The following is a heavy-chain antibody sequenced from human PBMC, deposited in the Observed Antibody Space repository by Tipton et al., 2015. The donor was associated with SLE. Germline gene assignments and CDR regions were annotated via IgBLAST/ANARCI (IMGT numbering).Heavy chain of an antibody. Sequence: SLRLSCTGTGITVNNYAMNWVRQAPGKGLDWMTVISYDGRNKNYADSVKGRFTISRDNSQNTLYLQMNSLRAEDTSVYYCARVLVDYYYGMDVWGQGTTVTVSS. D-gene: IGHD2-15*01. J-gene: IGHJ6*02. CDR1: GITVNNYA. CDR3: ARVLVDYYYGMDV. CDR2: ISYDGRNK. V-gene: IGHV3-30*04.